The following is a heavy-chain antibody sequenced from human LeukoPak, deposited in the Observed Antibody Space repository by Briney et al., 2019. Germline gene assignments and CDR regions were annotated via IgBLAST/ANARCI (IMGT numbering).Heavy chain of an antibody. CDR2: IYYSGST. J-gene: IGHJ4*02. V-gene: IGHV4-39*01. CDR1: GGSISGSSYY. Sequence: SETLSLTCTVSGGSISGSSYYWGWIRQPPGKGLEWIGSIYYSGSTYYNPSLKSRVTISVDTSKNQFSLKLSSVTAADTAVYYCARRNYDQGGFYLGQGTLVTVSS. D-gene: IGHD3-3*01. CDR3: ARRNYDQGGFY.